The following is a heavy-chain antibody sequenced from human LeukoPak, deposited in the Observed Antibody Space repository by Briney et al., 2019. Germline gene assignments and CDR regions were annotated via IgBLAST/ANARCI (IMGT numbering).Heavy chain of an antibody. CDR1: GFSFSSYE. V-gene: IGHV3-48*03. D-gene: IGHD3-10*01. CDR3: ARDQSYYGSGSVGNWFDP. J-gene: IGHJ5*02. Sequence: GGSLRLSCAASGFSFSSYEMNWVRQAPGKGLEWVSYISSSGSTIYYADSVKGRFTISRDNAKNSLYLQMNSLRAEDTAVYYCARDQSYYGSGSVGNWFDPWGQGTLVTVSS. CDR2: ISSSGSTI.